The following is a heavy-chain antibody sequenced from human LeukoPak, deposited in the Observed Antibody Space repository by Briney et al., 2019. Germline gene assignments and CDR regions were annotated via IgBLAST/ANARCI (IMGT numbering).Heavy chain of an antibody. D-gene: IGHD6-13*01. CDR2: ICYSGST. Sequence: SETLSLTCTVSGGSISSSSYYWGWIRQPPGKGLEWIGSICYSGSTYYNPSLKSRVTISVDTSKNQFSLKLSSVTAADTAVYYCARPLRGAAAGPDFDYWGQGTLVTVSS. V-gene: IGHV4-39*01. CDR3: ARPLRGAAAGPDFDY. J-gene: IGHJ4*02. CDR1: GGSISSSSYY.